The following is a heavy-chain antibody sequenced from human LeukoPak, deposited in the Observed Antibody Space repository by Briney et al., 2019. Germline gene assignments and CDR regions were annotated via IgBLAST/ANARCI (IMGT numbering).Heavy chain of an antibody. CDR2: ISSSGSTI. D-gene: IGHD3-22*01. V-gene: IGHV3-48*04. CDR1: GFTFSSYS. J-gene: IGHJ4*02. CDR3: VRDWGYDSSGYWQKYFDT. Sequence: GGSLRLSCAASGFTFSSYSMNWVRQAPGKGLEWVSYISSSGSTIYYADSVKGRFTISRDNAKNSLYLQMNSLRAEDTAVYYCVRDWGYDSSGYWQKYFDTWGQGTLVTVSS.